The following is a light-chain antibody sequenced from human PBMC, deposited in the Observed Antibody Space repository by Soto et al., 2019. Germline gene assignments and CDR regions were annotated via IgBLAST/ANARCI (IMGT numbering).Light chain of an antibody. CDR2: GSS. CDR1: QSVSSSY. Sequence: TQSXGTLSLGLGEXXXXXSXASQSVSSSYLAWYQHKXGQPPRLLIYGSSXRADGISDTFSSSRSGSDFTPTISRLGPEDFAVYYCQQYGSSPLTYGGGTKVDIK. CDR3: QQYGSSPLT. J-gene: IGKJ4*01. V-gene: IGKV3-20*01.